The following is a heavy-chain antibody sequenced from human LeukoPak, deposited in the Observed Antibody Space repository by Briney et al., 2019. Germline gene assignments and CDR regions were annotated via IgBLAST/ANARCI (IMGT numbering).Heavy chain of an antibody. D-gene: IGHD6-13*01. CDR2: VNPNSGGT. J-gene: IGHJ4*02. CDR1: GYTFTGCY. CDR3: ARGEAHGASSWYGC. V-gene: IGHV1-2*02. Sequence: ASVKVSCKASGYTFTGCYMHWVRQAPGQGLEWMGWVNPNSGGTNYAQKFQGRVTMTRDTSISTAYMELSRLRSDDTAVYYCARGEAHGASSWYGCWGQGTLVTVSS.